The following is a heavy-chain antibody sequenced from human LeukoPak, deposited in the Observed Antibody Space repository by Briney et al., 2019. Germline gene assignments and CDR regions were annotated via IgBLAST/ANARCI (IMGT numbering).Heavy chain of an antibody. CDR1: GLTVSTNY. V-gene: IGHV3-53*05. CDR2: IYSSGSA. CDR3: AKDDYDILTGYYG. D-gene: IGHD3-9*01. Sequence: GGSLRLSCAASGLTVSTNYMSWVRQAPGKGLEWVSVIYSSGSAYFAESVKGRFIVSSDNSKNTLYLQMNSLRAEDTALYYCAKDDYDILTGYYGWGQGTLVTVSS. J-gene: IGHJ4*02.